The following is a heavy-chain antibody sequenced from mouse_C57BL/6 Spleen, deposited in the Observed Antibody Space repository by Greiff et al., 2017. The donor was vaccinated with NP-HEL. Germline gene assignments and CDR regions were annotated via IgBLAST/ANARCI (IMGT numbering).Heavy chain of an antibody. D-gene: IGHD1-1*01. V-gene: IGHV1-52*01. J-gene: IGHJ3*01. CDR1: GYTFTSYW. Sequence: QVQLQQPGAELVRPGSSVKLSCKASGYTFTSYWMHWVKQRPIQGLEWIGNIDPSDSETHYNQKFKDKATLTVDNSSSTAYMQLSSLTSEDSAVYYCARRDGSSYGWFAYWGQGTLVTVSA. CDR2: IDPSDSET. CDR3: ARRDGSSYGWFAY.